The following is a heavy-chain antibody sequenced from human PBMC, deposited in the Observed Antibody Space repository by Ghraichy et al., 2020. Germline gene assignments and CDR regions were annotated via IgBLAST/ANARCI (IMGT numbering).Heavy chain of an antibody. V-gene: IGHV3-23*01. Sequence: GESLNISCAASGFTFSSYAMSWVRQAPGKGPEWVSSINGPGVSTYYADSVKGRFTISRDNSKNTLFLQMNGLSAEDTAIYYCVKGTGVNPPGLGHWGQGTLVTVSS. CDR1: GFTFSSYA. CDR3: VKGTGVNPPGLGH. D-gene: IGHD1-14*01. CDR2: INGPGVST. J-gene: IGHJ4*02.